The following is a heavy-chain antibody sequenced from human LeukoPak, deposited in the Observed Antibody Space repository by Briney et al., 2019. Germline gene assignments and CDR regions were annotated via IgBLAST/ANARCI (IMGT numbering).Heavy chain of an antibody. CDR3: VEGGAPSYYDGSGDAYFDY. Sequence: PGGSLRLSCAASGFTFSSYAMSWVRQAPGKGLEWVSVISASGGRTSYADSVKGRFTVSRDNSKNTLCLQMNSLRAEDTAVYFCVEGGAPSYYDGSGDAYFDYWGQGTLVTVSS. V-gene: IGHV3-23*01. CDR1: GFTFSSYA. J-gene: IGHJ4*02. D-gene: IGHD3-22*01. CDR2: ISASGGRT.